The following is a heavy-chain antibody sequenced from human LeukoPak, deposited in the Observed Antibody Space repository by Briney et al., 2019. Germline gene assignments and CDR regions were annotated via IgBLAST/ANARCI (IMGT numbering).Heavy chain of an antibody. CDR1: GYTFTNYH. CDR3: ARMFYYDSSGYYGY. CDR2: INPSGGST. D-gene: IGHD3-22*01. Sequence: ASVKVSCKASGYTFTNYHLHWVRQAPGQGLEWMGIINPSGGSTSYAQKFQDRVTMTRDTSTSTVYMELNSLRSEDTAVYYCARMFYYDSSGYYGYWGQGTLVTVSS. J-gene: IGHJ4*02. V-gene: IGHV1-46*01.